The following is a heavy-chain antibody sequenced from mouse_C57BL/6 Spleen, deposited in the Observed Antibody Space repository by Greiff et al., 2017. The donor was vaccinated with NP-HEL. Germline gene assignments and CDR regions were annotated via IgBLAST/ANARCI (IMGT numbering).Heavy chain of an antibody. Sequence: EVQVVESGGGLVKPGGSLKLSCAASGFTFSDYGMHWVRQAPEKGLEWVAYISSGSSTIYYADTVKGRFTISRDNAKNTLFLQMTSLRSEDTAMYYCARPYGSSYRFAYWGQGTLVTVSA. J-gene: IGHJ3*01. V-gene: IGHV5-17*01. CDR1: GFTFSDYG. D-gene: IGHD1-1*01. CDR2: ISSGSSTI. CDR3: ARPYGSSYRFAY.